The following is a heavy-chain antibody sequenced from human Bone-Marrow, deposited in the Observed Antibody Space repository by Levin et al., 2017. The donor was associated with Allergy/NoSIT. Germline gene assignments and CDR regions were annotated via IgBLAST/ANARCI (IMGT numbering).Heavy chain of an antibody. D-gene: IGHD3-3*01. CDR3: ATDASGYDFWSGYTQIDS. CDR1: GFTFSNYP. V-gene: IGHV3-30-3*01. CDR2: ISFDGSEK. Sequence: LSLTCAASGFTFSNYPMHWVRQAPGKGLEWVAVISFDGSEKFYTDSLRGRFTISRDNSKNTLYLQMNTLRSEDTALYYCATDASGYDFWSGYTQIDSWGQGTLVTVS. J-gene: IGHJ4*02.